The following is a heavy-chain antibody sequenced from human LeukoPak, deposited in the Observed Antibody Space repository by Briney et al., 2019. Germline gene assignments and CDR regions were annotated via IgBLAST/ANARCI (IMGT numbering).Heavy chain of an antibody. CDR3: ARVSDISVAAYFDY. J-gene: IGHJ4*02. V-gene: IGHV3-9*01. CDR2: IIWNSGSI. CDR1: GFTFDDYA. D-gene: IGHD6-19*01. Sequence: GGSLRLSCAASGFTFDDYAMHWVRQAPGKGLEWVSYIIWNSGSIGYADSVKGRFTISRDNAKNSLYLQMNSLRAEDTALYYCARVSDISVAAYFDYWGQGTLVTVSS.